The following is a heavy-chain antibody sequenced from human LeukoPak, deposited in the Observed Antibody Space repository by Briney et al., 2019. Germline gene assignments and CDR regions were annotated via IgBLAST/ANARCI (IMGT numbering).Heavy chain of an antibody. J-gene: IGHJ4*02. CDR2: ISAYNGNT. Sequence: GASVKVSCKASGYTFTSYGISWVRQAPGQGLERMGWISAYNGNTNYAQKLQGRVTMTTDTSTSTAYMELRSLRSDDTAVYYCARELGYSSSWYLVPLDYWGQGTLVTVSS. CDR3: ARELGYSSSWYLVPLDY. D-gene: IGHD6-13*01. V-gene: IGHV1-18*01. CDR1: GYTFTSYG.